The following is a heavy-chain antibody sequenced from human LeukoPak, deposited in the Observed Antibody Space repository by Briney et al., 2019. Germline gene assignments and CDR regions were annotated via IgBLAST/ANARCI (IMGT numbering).Heavy chain of an antibody. CDR3: AKGGLRTFDP. CDR2: ISGGGGST. J-gene: IGHJ5*02. V-gene: IGHV3-23*01. Sequence: TGGSLRLSCAASGFTFSTYAMSWVRQAPGKGLEWVSTISGGGGSTYYADSVKGRFTIPRDNSKNTLYLQMNSLRAEDTAVYYCAKGGLRTFDPWGQGTLVTVSS. D-gene: IGHD5-12*01. CDR1: GFTFSTYA.